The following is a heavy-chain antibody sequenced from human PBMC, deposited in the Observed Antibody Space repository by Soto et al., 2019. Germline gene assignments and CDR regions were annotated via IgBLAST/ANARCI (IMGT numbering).Heavy chain of an antibody. V-gene: IGHV3-21*01. CDR1: GFTFSSYS. D-gene: IGHD2-2*01. Sequence: EVQLVESGGGLVKPGGSLRLSCAASGFTFSSYSMNWVRQAPGKGLEWVSSISSSSSYIYYADSVKGRFTISRDNAKNSLYLQMHSLRAEVTALYYCASDVEGVVPAAGCYYYMDVWGKGTTVTVSS. J-gene: IGHJ6*03. CDR3: ASDVEGVVPAAGCYYYMDV. CDR2: ISSSSSYI.